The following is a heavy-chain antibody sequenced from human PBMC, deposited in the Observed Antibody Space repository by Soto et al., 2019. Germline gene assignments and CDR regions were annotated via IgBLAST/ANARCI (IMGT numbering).Heavy chain of an antibody. CDR2: LVVGSGNT. CDR3: AAVPVLRFFTLLPAYFAY. D-gene: IGHD3-3*01. CDR1: GFVFTSSA. V-gene: IGHV1-58*01. Sequence: ASVNVSCKTSGFVFTSSAVQWVRQARGQRLEWIGWLVVGSGNTHYAQHFQERVTLTRDMSTGTAYMELGSLRSEDTAVYYCAAVPVLRFFTLLPAYFAYWAEG. J-gene: IGHJ4*02.